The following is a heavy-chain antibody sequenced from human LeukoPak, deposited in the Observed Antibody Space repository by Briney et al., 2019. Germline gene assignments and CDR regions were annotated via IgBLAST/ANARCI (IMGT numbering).Heavy chain of an antibody. D-gene: IGHD2-2*01. V-gene: IGHV3-21*01. CDR1: GFTFSSYA. CDR3: ASLGYCSSTSCYPRYYGMDV. J-gene: IGHJ6*02. CDR2: ISSSSSYI. Sequence: MAGGSLRLSCAASGFTFSSYAMNWVRQAPGKGLEWVSSISSSSSYIYYADSVKGRFTISRDNAKNSLYLQMNSLRAEDTAVYYCASLGYCSSTSCYPRYYGMDVWGQGTTVTVSS.